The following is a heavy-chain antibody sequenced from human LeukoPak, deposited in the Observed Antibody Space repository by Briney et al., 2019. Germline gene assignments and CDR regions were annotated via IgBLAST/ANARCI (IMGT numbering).Heavy chain of an antibody. CDR3: ARESGAAGPNFDY. J-gene: IGHJ4*02. Sequence: GGSLRLSCAASGFTFSSYAMSWVRQAPGKGLEWVSGISNSGGSTYYADSVKGRFTISRDNSKNMLYLQMNSLRAEDTAVYYCARESGAAGPNFDYWGQGTLVTVSS. CDR2: ISNSGGST. CDR1: GFTFSSYA. V-gene: IGHV3-23*01. D-gene: IGHD6-13*01.